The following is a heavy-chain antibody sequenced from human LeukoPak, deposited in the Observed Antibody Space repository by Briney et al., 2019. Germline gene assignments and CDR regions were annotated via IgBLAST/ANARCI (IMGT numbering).Heavy chain of an antibody. V-gene: IGHV1-2*02. D-gene: IGHD2-15*01. CDR2: INPNSGGT. J-gene: IGHJ4*02. CDR3: ARAGYCSDGKCYTFDY. CDR1: GYTFTAYS. Sequence: ASVKVSCKASGYTFTAYSMHWVRQAPGQGLEWMGWINPNSGGTDCAQRFQGRVTMTRDTSITMLYMEMSSLTPDDTAVYYCARAGYCSDGKCYTFDYWGQRTLVTVSS.